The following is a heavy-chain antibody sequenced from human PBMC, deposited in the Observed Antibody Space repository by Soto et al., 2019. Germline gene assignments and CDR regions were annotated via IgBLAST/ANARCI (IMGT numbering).Heavy chain of an antibody. V-gene: IGHV1-8*01. CDR3: ARGLGDSSGYYILYYYGMDV. J-gene: IGHJ6*02. Sequence: ASVKVSCKASGYTFTSYDINWVRQATGQGLEWMGWMNPNSGNTGYAQKFQGRVTMTRNTSISTAYMELSSLRSEDTAVYYCARGLGDSSGYYILYYYGMDVWGQGTTVTVS. D-gene: IGHD3-22*01. CDR1: GYTFTSYD. CDR2: MNPNSGNT.